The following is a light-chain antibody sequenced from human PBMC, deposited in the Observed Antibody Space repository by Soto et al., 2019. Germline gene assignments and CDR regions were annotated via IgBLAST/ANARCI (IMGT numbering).Light chain of an antibody. CDR2: GAS. CDR1: QSVSTNY. J-gene: IGKJ1*01. CDR3: QQYGSSPPT. V-gene: IGKV3-20*01. Sequence: EIVLTQSPGTLSLSPGERATLSCRASQSVSTNYLAWYQRKPGQAPRLLIYGASSRATDIPDRFSGSGSGTDFTLTITRLKPADFAVYYCQQYGSSPPTFGQGTKVEL.